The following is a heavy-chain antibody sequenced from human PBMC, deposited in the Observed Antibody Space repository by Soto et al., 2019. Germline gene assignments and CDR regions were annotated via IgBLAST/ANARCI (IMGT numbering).Heavy chain of an antibody. V-gene: IGHV6-1*01. CDR2: TYYRSQWFN. D-gene: IGHD3-16*01. Sequence: PSQTLSLTCAISGDSVSSNSPTWNWIRQSPSRGLEWLGRTYYRSQWFNDYALSVKSRITINPDTSKNQFSLQLNSVTPEDTAVYYCARSWGDKFASWGQGTLVTVSS. CDR1: GDSVSSNSPT. CDR3: ARSWGDKFAS. J-gene: IGHJ4*02.